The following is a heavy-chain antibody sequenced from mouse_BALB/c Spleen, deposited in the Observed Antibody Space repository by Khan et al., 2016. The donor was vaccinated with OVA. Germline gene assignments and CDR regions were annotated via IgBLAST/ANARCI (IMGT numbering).Heavy chain of an antibody. CDR1: GYTFTNYG. CDR2: IFTYTGQP. Sequence: QIQLVQSGPELKKPGETVKISCKASGYTFTNYGVSWVKQAPGKDLKWMGWIFTYTGQPTYADDFKGRFAFSLETSASTAFLQINNLKNEDMATXFCARGAYYDAMDYWGQGTSVTVSS. V-gene: IGHV9-1*02. J-gene: IGHJ4*01. CDR3: ARGAYYDAMDY. D-gene: IGHD2-10*01.